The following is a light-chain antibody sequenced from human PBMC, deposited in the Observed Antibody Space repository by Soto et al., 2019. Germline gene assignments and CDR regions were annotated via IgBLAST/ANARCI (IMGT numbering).Light chain of an antibody. J-gene: IGLJ3*02. CDR2: RNN. V-gene: IGLV1-47*01. Sequence: QSVLTQPPSASGTPGQRVTISCSGSTSNLGSNFIYWYQQLPGAAPKLLISRNNQRPSGVPDRFSGSKSGTSASLAISGLRSEDEADYHCAAWDDSLSGVVFGGGTKVTGL. CDR3: AAWDDSLSGVV. CDR1: TSNLGSNF.